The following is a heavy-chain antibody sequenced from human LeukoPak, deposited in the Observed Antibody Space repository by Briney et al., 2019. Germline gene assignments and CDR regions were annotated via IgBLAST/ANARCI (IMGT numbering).Heavy chain of an antibody. V-gene: IGHV1-2*02. CDR3: ARDLGYCSSTSCYSWFDP. CDR2: INPNSGGT. CDR1: GYTFTGYY. J-gene: IGHJ5*02. D-gene: IGHD2-2*03. Sequence: GASVKVSCKASGYTFTGYYMHWVRQAPGQGLEWMGWINPNSGGTNYAQKFQGRVTMTRDTSTSTAYMELSRLRSDDTAVYYCARDLGYCSSTSCYSWFDPWGQGTLVTVSS.